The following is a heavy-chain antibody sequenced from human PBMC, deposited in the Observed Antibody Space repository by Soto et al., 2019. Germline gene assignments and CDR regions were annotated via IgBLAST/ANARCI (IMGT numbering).Heavy chain of an antibody. Sequence: SVKVSCKASGGTFSSYAISWVRQAPGQGLEWMGGIIPIFGTANYAQKFQGRVTITADESTSTAYMELSSLRSEDTAVYYCARPRNLMGATGDGMDVWGQGTTVTVSS. CDR3: ARPRNLMGATGDGMDV. D-gene: IGHD1-26*01. CDR1: GGTFSSYA. J-gene: IGHJ6*02. CDR2: IIPIFGTA. V-gene: IGHV1-69*13.